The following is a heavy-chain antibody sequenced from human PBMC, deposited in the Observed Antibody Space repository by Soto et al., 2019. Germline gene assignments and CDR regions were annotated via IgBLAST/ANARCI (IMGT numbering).Heavy chain of an antibody. J-gene: IGHJ4*02. CDR2: ISWDGLAQ. CDR3: AKETIQVGGPNYFDY. CDR1: GFPFSRYG. V-gene: IGHV3-30*18. Sequence: VQLVESGGGVVQPGRSLRLLCEASGFPFSRYGMHWVRQAPGMGLEWVAVISWDGLAQYYGDSVRGRFTISRDNSQSILYLQMNRLRTEDTAIYYCAKETIQVGGPNYFDYWGQGVLVTVSS. D-gene: IGHD1-1*01.